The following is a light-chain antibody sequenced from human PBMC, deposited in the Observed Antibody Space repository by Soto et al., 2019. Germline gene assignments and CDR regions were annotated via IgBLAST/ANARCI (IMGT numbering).Light chain of an antibody. CDR3: QQYNNWHPLT. Sequence: EIVMTQSPGTLSVSPGERATLSCRASQSVSINLAWYQQKPGQAPRLLIYDASTRATGIPARFSASGSGTEFTLTISSLQSKDFAGYYCQQYNNWHPLTFGGGTKVDIK. CDR2: DAS. J-gene: IGKJ4*01. V-gene: IGKV3D-15*01. CDR1: QSVSIN.